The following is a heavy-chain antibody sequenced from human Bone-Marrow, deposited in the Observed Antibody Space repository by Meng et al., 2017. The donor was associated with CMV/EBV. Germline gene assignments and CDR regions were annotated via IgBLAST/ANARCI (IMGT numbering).Heavy chain of an antibody. CDR3: AKSYFGSGSKPIDY. Sequence: GGSLRLSCAASGFTFSSYAMHWVRKAPGKGLEWVAVISYDGSNKYYADPVKGRFTISRDNSNNTLYLQMISLRAEDTAVDYCAKSYFGSGSKPIDYWGQGTLVTVSS. CDR1: GFTFSSYA. CDR2: ISYDGSNK. V-gene: IGHV3-30*04. J-gene: IGHJ4*01. D-gene: IGHD3-10*01.